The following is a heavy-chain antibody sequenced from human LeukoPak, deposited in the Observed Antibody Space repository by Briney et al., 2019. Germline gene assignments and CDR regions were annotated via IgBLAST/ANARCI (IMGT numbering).Heavy chain of an antibody. V-gene: IGHV3-48*01. CDR2: ISGSSSTI. CDR3: ARRASTERGHSYGLDY. J-gene: IGHJ4*02. Sequence: PGGSLRLSCAASGFTFSSSNMNWVRQAPGKGLEWVSYISGSSSTIYYADSVKGRFTISRDNAKNSLYLQMNSLRAEDTAVYYCARRASTERGHSYGLDYWGQGTLVTVSS. D-gene: IGHD5-18*01. CDR1: GFTFSSSN.